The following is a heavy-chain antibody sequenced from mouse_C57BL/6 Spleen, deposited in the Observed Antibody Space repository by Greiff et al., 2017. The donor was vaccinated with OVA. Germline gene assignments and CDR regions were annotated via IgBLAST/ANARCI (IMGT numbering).Heavy chain of an antibody. CDR3: ARIYDPYYFDY. CDR2: IYPSDSET. CDR1: GYTFTSYW. J-gene: IGHJ2*01. D-gene: IGHD2-12*01. V-gene: IGHV1-61*01. Sequence: QVQLQQPGAELVRPGSSVKLSCKASGYTFTSYWMDWVKQRPGQGLEWIGNIYPSDSETHYNQKFKDKATLTVDKSSSTAYMQLSSLTSEDSAVYYCARIYDPYYFDYWGQGTTLTVSS.